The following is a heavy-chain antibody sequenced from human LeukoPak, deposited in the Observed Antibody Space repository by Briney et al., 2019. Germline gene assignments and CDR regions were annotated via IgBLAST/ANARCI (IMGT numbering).Heavy chain of an antibody. CDR3: ARVAPLDYDSPLANYFAY. Sequence: GSLRLSCAASGFTVSSNYMSWVRQAPGKGLEWGSVTYSGGSTYYADSVEGRFTISRDNSKNTLYLQMNSLRAEDTAVYYCARVAPLDYDSPLANYFAYWGQGTLVTVSS. CDR2: TYSGGST. CDR1: GFTVSSNY. D-gene: IGHD3-9*01. J-gene: IGHJ4*02. V-gene: IGHV3-53*01.